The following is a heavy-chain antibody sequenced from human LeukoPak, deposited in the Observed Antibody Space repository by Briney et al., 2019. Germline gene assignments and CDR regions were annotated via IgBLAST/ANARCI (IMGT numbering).Heavy chain of an antibody. V-gene: IGHV4-59*08. CDR3: ARAVTGTSLIDF. CDR1: GGSIGGDH. D-gene: IGHD6-19*01. CDR2: ISYTGST. Sequence: SETLSLTCTISGGSIGGDHWSWIRQAPGEGLEWIGYISYTGSTSYNPSLRSRVTISLNTPENQFSLRLTSVTAADTAVYYCARAVTGTSLIDFWGQGTLVAVSS. J-gene: IGHJ4*02.